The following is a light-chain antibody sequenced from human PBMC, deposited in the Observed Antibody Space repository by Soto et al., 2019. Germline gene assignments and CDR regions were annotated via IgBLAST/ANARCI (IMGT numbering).Light chain of an antibody. CDR3: QQRSNWLFT. J-gene: IGKJ3*01. Sequence: EIVLTQSPATLSLSPGERATLSCRASQSISSYLAWYHQKPGQAPRLLIYDASNRATGVPARFSGSGSGTAFTLTISSLEPEDFAVYYCQQRSNWLFTFGPGTKVDIK. CDR1: QSISSY. V-gene: IGKV3-11*01. CDR2: DAS.